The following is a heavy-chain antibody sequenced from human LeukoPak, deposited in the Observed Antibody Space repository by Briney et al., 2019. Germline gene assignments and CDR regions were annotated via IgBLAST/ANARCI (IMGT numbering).Heavy chain of an antibody. V-gene: IGHV3-33*01. CDR2: IWYDGSNK. CDR3: ARDYYYDSSGYWDDYFDY. D-gene: IGHD3-22*01. Sequence: GGSLRLSCAASGFTFSRFGMHWVRQAPGKGPEWVAVIWYDGSNKYYADSVKGRFTISRDNSKNTLYLEMNSLRAEDTAVYYCARDYYYDSSGYWDDYFDYWGQGTLVSVSS. CDR1: GFTFSRFG. J-gene: IGHJ4*02.